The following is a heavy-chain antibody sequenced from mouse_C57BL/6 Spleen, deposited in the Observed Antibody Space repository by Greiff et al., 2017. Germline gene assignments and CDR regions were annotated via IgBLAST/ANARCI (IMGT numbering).Heavy chain of an antibody. D-gene: IGHD3-1*01. CDR3: ATRNPGLGAMDY. J-gene: IGHJ4*01. Sequence: VQLQQSGPELVKPGASVKIPCKASGYTFTDYNMDWVKQRPGQGLEWIGRIHPSDSDTNYNQKFKGKATLTVDKSSSTAYMQLSSLTSEDSAVYYCATRNPGLGAMDYWGQGTSVTVSS. CDR1: GYTFTDYN. V-gene: IGHV1-74*01. CDR2: IHPSDSDT.